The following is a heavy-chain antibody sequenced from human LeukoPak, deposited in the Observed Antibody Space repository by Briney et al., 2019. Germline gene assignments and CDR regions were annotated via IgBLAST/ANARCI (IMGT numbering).Heavy chain of an antibody. J-gene: IGHJ4*02. Sequence: PSQTLSLTCTVSGGSISSGGYYWSWIRQHPGKGLEWIGYIYYSGSTYYNPSLKSRVTISVDTSKNQFSLKLSSVTAADTAVYYCARGGYQQPIDYWGQGTLVTVSS. CDR3: ARGGYQQPIDY. V-gene: IGHV4-31*03. CDR1: GGSISSGGYY. D-gene: IGHD2-2*01. CDR2: IYYSGST.